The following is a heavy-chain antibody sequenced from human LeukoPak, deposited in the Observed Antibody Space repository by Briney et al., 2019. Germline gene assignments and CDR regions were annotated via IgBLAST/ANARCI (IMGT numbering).Heavy chain of an antibody. D-gene: IGHD3-22*01. CDR1: GFTFSSYG. Sequence: GGSLRLSCAASGFTFSSYGMHWGRQAPGKGLEWVAFIRYDGSNKYYADSVKGRFTISRDNAKDTLYLQMNSLRAEDTAVYYCARVIRGDTSGYYYWGQGTLVTVSS. V-gene: IGHV3-30*02. CDR3: ARVIRGDTSGYYY. CDR2: IRYDGSNK. J-gene: IGHJ4*02.